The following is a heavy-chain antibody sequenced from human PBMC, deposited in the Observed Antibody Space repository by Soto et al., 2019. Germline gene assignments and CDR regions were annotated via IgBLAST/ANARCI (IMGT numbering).Heavy chain of an antibody. CDR1: GGSISSGDYY. CDR2: IYYSGST. J-gene: IGHJ4*02. Sequence: SETLSLTCTVSGGSISSGDYYWSWIRQPPGKGLEWIGYIYYSGSTYYKPSLKSRVTISVDTSKNQFSLKLSSVTAADTAVYYCARAPNGEFDYWGQGTLVTVSS. CDR3: ARAPNGEFDY. V-gene: IGHV4-30-4*01.